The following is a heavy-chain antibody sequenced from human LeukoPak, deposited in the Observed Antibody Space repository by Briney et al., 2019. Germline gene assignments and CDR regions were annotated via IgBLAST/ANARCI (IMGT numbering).Heavy chain of an antibody. CDR3: ARHPRGTMVRGVTVNYYYYYMDI. D-gene: IGHD3-10*01. Sequence: SQTLSLTCTVSGGSISSSSYYWGWIRQPPGKGLEWIGSIYYSGSTYYNPSLKSRVTISVDTSKNQFSLKLSSVTAADTAVYYCARHPRGTMVRGVTVNYYYYYMDIWGKGTTVTISS. CDR2: IYYSGST. CDR1: GGSISSSSYY. J-gene: IGHJ6*03. V-gene: IGHV4-39*01.